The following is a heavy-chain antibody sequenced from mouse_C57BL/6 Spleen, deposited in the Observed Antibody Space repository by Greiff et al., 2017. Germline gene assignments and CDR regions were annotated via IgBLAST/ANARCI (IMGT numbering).Heavy chain of an antibody. Sequence: EVQLQQSGPGLVKPSQSLSLTCSVTGYSITSGYYWNWIRQFPGNKLEWMGYISYDGSNNYNPSLKNRISITRDTSKNQFFLKLNSVTTEDTATYYCARVPLDYYGSSHWYFDVWGTGTTVTVSS. J-gene: IGHJ1*03. D-gene: IGHD1-1*01. CDR2: ISYDGSN. CDR1: GYSITSGYY. V-gene: IGHV3-6*01. CDR3: ARVPLDYYGSSHWYFDV.